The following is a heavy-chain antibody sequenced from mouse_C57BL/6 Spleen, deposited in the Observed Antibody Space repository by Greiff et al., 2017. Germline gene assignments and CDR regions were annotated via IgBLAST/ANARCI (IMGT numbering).Heavy chain of an antibody. CDR3: ARRYLYYYAMDY. D-gene: IGHD5-1-1*01. CDR1: GFTFSDYG. CDR2: ISSGSSTI. Sequence: EVHLVESGGGLVKPGGSLKLSCAASGFTFSDYGMHWVRQAPEKGLEWVAYISSGSSTIYYADTVKGRFTISRDNAKNTLFLQMTSLRSEDTAMYYCARRYLYYYAMDYWGQGTSVTVSS. V-gene: IGHV5-17*01. J-gene: IGHJ4*01.